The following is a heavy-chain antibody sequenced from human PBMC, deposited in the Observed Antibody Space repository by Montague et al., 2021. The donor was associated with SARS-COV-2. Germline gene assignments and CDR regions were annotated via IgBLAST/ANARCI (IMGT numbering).Heavy chain of an antibody. D-gene: IGHD3-22*01. CDR3: ARVETYYYDSSGYNGVDY. CDR1: GFTFSDYY. Sequence: SLRLSCPASGFTFSDYYMSWIRQAPGKGLEWVSYISSSSSYTNYADSVKGRFTISRDNAKNSLYLQMNSLRAEDTAVYYCARVETYYYDSSGYNGVDYWGQGTLVTVSS. CDR2: ISSSSSYT. J-gene: IGHJ4*02. V-gene: IGHV3-11*06.